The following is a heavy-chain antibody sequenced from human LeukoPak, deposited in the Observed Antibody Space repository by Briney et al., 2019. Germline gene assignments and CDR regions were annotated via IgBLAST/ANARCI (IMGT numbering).Heavy chain of an antibody. CDR1: GSSFSTYG. V-gene: IGHV3-33*01. D-gene: IGHD3-22*01. J-gene: IGHJ4*02. CDR3: ARDSLYDDNGYYHYFDY. CDR2: IWYDASGQ. Sequence: PGGSLRLSCAASGSSFSTYGMHWVRQAPGKGLEWVAMIWYDASGQHYADSVKGRFTISRDTSKNTLYLQMNSLRAEDTAVYFCARDSLYDDNGYYHYFDYWGQGTLVTVSS.